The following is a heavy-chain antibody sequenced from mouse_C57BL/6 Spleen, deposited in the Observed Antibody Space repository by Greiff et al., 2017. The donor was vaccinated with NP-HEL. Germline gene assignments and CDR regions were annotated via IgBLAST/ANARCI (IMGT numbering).Heavy chain of an antibody. CDR2: IDPSDSET. Sequence: QVQLKQPGAELVRPGSSVKLSCKASGYTFTSYWMHWVKQRPIQGLEWIGNIDPSDSETHYNQKFKDKATLTVDKSSSTAYMQLSSLTSEDSAVYYCARENPYYAMDYWGQGTSVTVSS. CDR1: GYTFTSYW. J-gene: IGHJ4*01. V-gene: IGHV1-52*01. CDR3: ARENPYYAMDY.